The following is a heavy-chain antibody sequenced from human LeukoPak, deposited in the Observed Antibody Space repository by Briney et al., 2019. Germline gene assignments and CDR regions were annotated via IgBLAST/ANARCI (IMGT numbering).Heavy chain of an antibody. Sequence: GGSLRLSCAASGFTFSSYGMSWVRQAPGKGLEWVSAISGSGGSTYYADSVKGRFTISRDNSKNTLYLQMNNLRAEDTAVYYCARDLYDYGDKWGQGTLASVSS. CDR1: GFTFSSYG. V-gene: IGHV3-23*01. CDR2: ISGSGGST. J-gene: IGHJ4*02. CDR3: ARDLYDYGDK. D-gene: IGHD4/OR15-4a*01.